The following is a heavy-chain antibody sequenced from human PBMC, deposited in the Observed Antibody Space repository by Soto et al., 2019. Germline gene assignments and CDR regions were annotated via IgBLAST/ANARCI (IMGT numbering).Heavy chain of an antibody. V-gene: IGHV4-30-2*01. D-gene: IGHD6-13*01. CDR3: ARALGIAAAGTFWYCDL. J-gene: IGHJ2*01. CDR2: IYHSGST. CDR1: GGSISSGGYS. Sequence: QLQLQESGSGLVKPSQTLSLTCAVSGGSISSGGYSWSWIRQPPGKGLEWIGYIYHSGSTYYNPSLKCRVTISGDRSKNQFSLKLSSVTAADTAVYYCARALGIAAAGTFWYCDLWGRGTLVTVSS.